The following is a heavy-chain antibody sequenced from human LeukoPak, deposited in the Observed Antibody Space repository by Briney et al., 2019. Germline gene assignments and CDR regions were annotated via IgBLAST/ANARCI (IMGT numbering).Heavy chain of an antibody. V-gene: IGHV4-39*07. J-gene: IGHJ6*02. CDR2: IYYGGTS. D-gene: IGHD4-23*01. CDR3: ARDLHGGNSFTSDWYFDL. CDR1: GGSISSSPNY. Sequence: PSETLSLTCTVSGGSISSSPNYWGWIRQPPGKGLEWIGSIYYGGTSYYNPSLKSRVTISVDTSKNQFSLKLSSVTAADTAVYYCARDLHGGNSFTSDWYFDLWGQGTTVTVSS.